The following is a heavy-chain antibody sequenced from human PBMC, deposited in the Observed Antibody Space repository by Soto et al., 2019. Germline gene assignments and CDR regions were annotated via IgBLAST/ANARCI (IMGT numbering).Heavy chain of an antibody. Sequence: QVQLQESGPGLVKPSETLSLTCTVSGGSISGYYWSWIRQPPGRGLECIGYISFSGITNYSPSLKSRLAISVDTSKNHLSLKLRSVTAADTAVYYCARVQNGDHGLFSFDSWGQGALVTVST. D-gene: IGHD4-17*01. CDR1: GGSISGYY. V-gene: IGHV4-59*01. J-gene: IGHJ4*02. CDR2: ISFSGIT. CDR3: ARVQNGDHGLFSFDS.